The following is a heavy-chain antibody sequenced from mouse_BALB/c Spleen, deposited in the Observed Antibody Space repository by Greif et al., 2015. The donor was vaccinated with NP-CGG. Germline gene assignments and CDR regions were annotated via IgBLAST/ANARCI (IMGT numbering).Heavy chain of an antibody. J-gene: IGHJ1*01. CDR3: APYYYGSSSYWYFDV. D-gene: IGHD1-1*01. Sequence: VQLKQSGAELVKPGASVKLSCTASGFNIKDTYMHWVKQRPEQGLEWIGRIDPANGNTKYDPKFQGNATITADTSSNTAYLQLSSLTSEDTAVYYCAPYYYGSSSYWYFDVWGAGTTVTVSS. CDR2: IDPANGNT. V-gene: IGHV14-3*02. CDR1: GFNIKDTY.